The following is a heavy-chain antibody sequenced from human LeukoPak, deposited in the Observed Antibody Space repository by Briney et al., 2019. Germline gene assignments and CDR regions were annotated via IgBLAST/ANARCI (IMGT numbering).Heavy chain of an antibody. V-gene: IGHV4-4*07. CDR2: IYTSGST. Sequence: PSETLSLTCTVSGGSISSYYWSWIRQPAGKGLEWIGRIYTSGSTNYNPSLKSRVTMSVDTSKNQFSLKLSSVTAADTAVYYCARGSGYCSGGSCSANTYYLDYWGQGTLVTVSS. J-gene: IGHJ4*02. D-gene: IGHD2-15*01. CDR1: GGSISSYY. CDR3: ARGSGYCSGGSCSANTYYLDY.